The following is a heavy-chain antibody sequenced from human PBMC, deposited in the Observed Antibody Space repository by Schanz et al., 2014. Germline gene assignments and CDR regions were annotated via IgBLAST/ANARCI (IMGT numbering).Heavy chain of an antibody. V-gene: IGHV3-23*01. D-gene: IGHD1-26*01. J-gene: IGHJ6*02. CDR2: LSGSGTST. Sequence: EVQLLESGGGLVQPGGSLRLSCAASGFTFSSYAMSWVRQAPGKGLEWVSALSGSGTSTYYADSVKGRFTISRDNSKDTLYLQMNSLRAEDTAVYHCAKVEVGATFYYYGMDVWGQGTTVTVSS. CDR1: GFTFSSYA. CDR3: AKVEVGATFYYYGMDV.